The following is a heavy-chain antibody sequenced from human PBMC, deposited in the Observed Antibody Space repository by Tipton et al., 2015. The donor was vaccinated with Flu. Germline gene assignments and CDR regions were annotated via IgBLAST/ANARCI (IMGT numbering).Heavy chain of an antibody. CDR2: INHSRST. D-gene: IGHD5-18*01. Sequence: TLSLTCAVYGGSFSGYYWSWIRQPPGKGLEWIGEINHSRSTNYNPSLKSRVTISVDTSKNQFSLKLSSVTAADTAVYYCARGRGYSYGYFVRYFDLWGRGTLVTVSS. CDR1: GGSFSGYY. V-gene: IGHV4-34*01. CDR3: ARGRGYSYGYFVRYFDL. J-gene: IGHJ2*01.